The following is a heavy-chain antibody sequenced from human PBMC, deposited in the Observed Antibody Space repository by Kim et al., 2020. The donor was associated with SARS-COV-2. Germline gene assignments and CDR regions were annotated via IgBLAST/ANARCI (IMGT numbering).Heavy chain of an antibody. D-gene: IGHD3-9*01. CDR3: ARDSYDILTSPYYFDY. Sequence: SVKSRITINPDTSKNQFSLQLNSVTPEDTAVYYCARDSYDILTSPYYFDYWGQGTLVTVSS. J-gene: IGHJ4*02. V-gene: IGHV6-1*01.